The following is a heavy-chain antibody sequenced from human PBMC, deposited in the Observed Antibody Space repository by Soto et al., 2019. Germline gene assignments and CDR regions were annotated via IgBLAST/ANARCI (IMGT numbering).Heavy chain of an antibody. CDR2: MFYSGAT. V-gene: IGHV4-39*01. J-gene: IGHJ5*02. D-gene: IGHD2-15*01. CDR3: ARHKSGSDWLDP. Sequence: SETLSITCTVSGGSISDISYCWGWIRQPPGKGLQWIGCMFYSGATYYNPSLKNRVTLSVDTSNNEFSLKLVSVTAPDTAVYYCARHKSGSDWLDPWGQGTLVTVSS. CDR1: GGSISDISYC.